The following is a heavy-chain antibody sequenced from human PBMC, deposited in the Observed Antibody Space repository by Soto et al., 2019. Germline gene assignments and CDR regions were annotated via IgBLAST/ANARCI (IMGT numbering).Heavy chain of an antibody. J-gene: IGHJ4*02. CDR2: ISGSGGRT. Sequence: GGSLRLSCAASGISFSSYAMSWVRQARGKGLEWVSAISGSGGRTYYADSVKGRVTISRDNSKNTLYLQMNSLRAEDTAVYYCAKYEGDYSSSWYPDYWGQGTLVTVSS. CDR3: AKYEGDYSSSWYPDY. D-gene: IGHD6-13*01. CDR1: GISFSSYA. V-gene: IGHV3-23*01.